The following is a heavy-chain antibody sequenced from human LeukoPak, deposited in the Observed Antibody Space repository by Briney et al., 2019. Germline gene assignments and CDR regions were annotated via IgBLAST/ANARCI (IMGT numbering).Heavy chain of an antibody. Sequence: SETLSLTCAVYGGSFSGYYWSWIRQPPGKGLEWIGEINHSGSTNYNPSLKSRVTISVDTSKNQFSLKLSSVTAADTAVYYCARGPRLLTYYYDSSGYYLHWGQGTLVTVSS. CDR2: INHSGST. D-gene: IGHD3-22*01. CDR3: ARGPRLLTYYYDSSGYYLH. J-gene: IGHJ4*02. V-gene: IGHV4-34*01. CDR1: GGSFSGYY.